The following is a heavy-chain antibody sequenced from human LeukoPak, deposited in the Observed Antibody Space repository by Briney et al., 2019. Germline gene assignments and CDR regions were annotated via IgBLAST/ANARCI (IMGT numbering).Heavy chain of an antibody. J-gene: IGHJ4*02. D-gene: IGHD3-22*01. CDR3: AKDLRVYDSSGYDFDY. CDR2: ISGSGGST. Sequence: PGGSLRLSCAASGFTFSSYWMSWVRQAPGKGLEWVSAISGSGGSTYYADSVKGRFTISRDNSKNTLYLQMNSLRAEDTAVYYCAKDLRVYDSSGYDFDYWGQGTLVTVSS. V-gene: IGHV3-23*01. CDR1: GFTFSSYW.